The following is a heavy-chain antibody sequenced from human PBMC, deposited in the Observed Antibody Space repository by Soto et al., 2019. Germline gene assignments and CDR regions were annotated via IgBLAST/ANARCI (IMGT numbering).Heavy chain of an antibody. J-gene: IGHJ4*02. Sequence: QVQLQESGPGLVEPSGTLSLTCAVSGASISTTAWWSWVRQPPGKGLEWIGEIYHSGTTNCDPSLKSRVTISLDKSKSQFSLTLTSVTDADTAVYYCAIPGAGDFDYWGRGTLVTVSS. V-gene: IGHV4-4*02. D-gene: IGHD6-13*01. CDR2: IYHSGTT. CDR3: AIPGAGDFDY. CDR1: GASISTTAW.